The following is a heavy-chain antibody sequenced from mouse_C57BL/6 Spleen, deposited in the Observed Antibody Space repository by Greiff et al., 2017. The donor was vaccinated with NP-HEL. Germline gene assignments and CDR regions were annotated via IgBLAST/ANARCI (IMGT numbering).Heavy chain of an antibody. CDR3: ARDQGPLPYFDY. Sequence: EVKLVESGGGLVKPGGSLKLSCAASGFTFSSYAMSWVRQTPEKRLEWVATISDGGSYTYYPDNVKGRFTISRDNAKNNLYLQMSHLKSEDTAMYYCARDQGPLPYFDYWGQGTTLTVSS. V-gene: IGHV5-4*01. D-gene: IGHD5-5*01. CDR2: ISDGGSYT. J-gene: IGHJ2*01. CDR1: GFTFSSYA.